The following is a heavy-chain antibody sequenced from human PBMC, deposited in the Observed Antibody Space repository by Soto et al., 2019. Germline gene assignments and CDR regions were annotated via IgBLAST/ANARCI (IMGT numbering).Heavy chain of an antibody. Sequence: PSETLSLTCTVSGGSICSSSHYWGWIRQPPGKGLEWIGSIYYSGSTYYKPSLQSRVTISADTSKNQFSLKLSSVTAADTAFYYCARQGNWFDPWGQGTLVTVSS. V-gene: IGHV4-39*01. J-gene: IGHJ5*02. CDR2: IYYSGST. CDR3: ARQGNWFDP. CDR1: GGSICSSSHY.